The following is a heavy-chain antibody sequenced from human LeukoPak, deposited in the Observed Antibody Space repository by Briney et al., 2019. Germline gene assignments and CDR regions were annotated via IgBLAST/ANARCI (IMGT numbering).Heavy chain of an antibody. V-gene: IGHV1-8*01. D-gene: IGHD3-10*01. CDR2: MNPNSGNT. Sequence: ASVKVSCKASGYTFTSYDINWVRQATGQGLEWMGWMNPNSGNTGYAQKFQGRVTMTRNTSISTAYMELSSLRSEDTAVYYCARGIPYYGSGSYYALPYYYYYYGMDVWGQGTTVTVS. CDR1: GYTFTSYD. CDR3: ARGIPYYGSGSYYALPYYYYYYGMDV. J-gene: IGHJ6*02.